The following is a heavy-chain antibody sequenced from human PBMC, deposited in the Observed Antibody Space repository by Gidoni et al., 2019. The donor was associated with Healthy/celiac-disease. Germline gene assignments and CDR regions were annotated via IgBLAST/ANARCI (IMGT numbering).Heavy chain of an antibody. J-gene: IGHJ5*02. D-gene: IGHD2-15*01. V-gene: IGHV4-34*01. Sequence: QVQLQQWGAGLLKPSETLSLTCAVYGGSFRGYYWRWIRQPPGKGLEWIGEINHSGSTNYNPSLKSRVTISVDTSKNQFSLKLSSVTAADTAVYYCARGQSGGYCSGGSCYSRRGFDPWGQGTLVTVSS. CDR2: INHSGST. CDR3: ARGQSGGYCSGGSCYSRRGFDP. CDR1: GGSFRGYY.